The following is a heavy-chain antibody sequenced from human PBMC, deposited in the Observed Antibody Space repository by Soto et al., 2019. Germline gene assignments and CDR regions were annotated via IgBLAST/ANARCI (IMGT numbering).Heavy chain of an antibody. J-gene: IGHJ3*02. CDR1: RFSFSTYG. CDR2: ISYDGSEK. V-gene: IGHV3-30*18. Sequence: GGSRRLYCGTSRFSFSTYGMHWVRQAPGKGLEWVAVISYDGSEKYYADSVKGRFTISRDNSKNTLYLEMNSLTTEDTAVYYCAKDWRYYYAADALDIWGQGTIVTVSS. D-gene: IGHD1-26*01. CDR3: AKDWRYYYAADALDI.